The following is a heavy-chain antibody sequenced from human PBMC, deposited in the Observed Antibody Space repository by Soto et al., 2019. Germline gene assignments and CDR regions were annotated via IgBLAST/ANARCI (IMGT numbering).Heavy chain of an antibody. V-gene: IGHV3-23*01. CDR3: AKEEDIVVVPAAPGGDY. J-gene: IGHJ4*02. CDR1: GFTFSSYA. CDR2: ISGSGGGT. Sequence: EVQLLESGGGLVQPGGSLRLSCAASGFTFSSYAMSWVRQAPGKGLEWVSAISGSGGGTYYAASVKGRFTISRDNSKTTVYLQMNSLRAEDTAVYYCAKEEDIVVVPAAPGGDYCGQGTLVTVSS. D-gene: IGHD2-2*01.